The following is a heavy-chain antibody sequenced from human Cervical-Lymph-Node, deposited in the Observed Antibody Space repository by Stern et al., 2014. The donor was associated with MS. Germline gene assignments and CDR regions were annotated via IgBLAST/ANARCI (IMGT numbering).Heavy chain of an antibody. CDR1: GYTFTSYG. V-gene: IGHV1-18*04. Sequence: DQLVESGAEVKKPGASVKVSCKASGYTFTSYGISWVRQAPGQGLEWMGWISAYNGNTNYAQKLQGRVTMTTDTSTSTAYMELRSLRSDDTAVYYCAREKESPYNWIAYYFDYWGQGTLVTVSS. J-gene: IGHJ4*02. D-gene: IGHD1-20*01. CDR2: ISAYNGNT. CDR3: AREKESPYNWIAYYFDY.